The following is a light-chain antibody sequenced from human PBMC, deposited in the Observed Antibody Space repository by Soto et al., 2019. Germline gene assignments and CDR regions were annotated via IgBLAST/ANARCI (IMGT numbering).Light chain of an antibody. CDR1: QTLERW. V-gene: IGKV1-5*01. Sequence: EIRMTQSASNLSACVGDGVIIXCRASQTLERWMDWYQQKPGKAPKLLISDVSTLERGGPSRFSGSGSGTEFTRTISGLQPDDFATYYCQQYKDYVYTFGQGTKVDIK. CDR3: QQYKDYVYT. CDR2: DVS. J-gene: IGKJ2*01.